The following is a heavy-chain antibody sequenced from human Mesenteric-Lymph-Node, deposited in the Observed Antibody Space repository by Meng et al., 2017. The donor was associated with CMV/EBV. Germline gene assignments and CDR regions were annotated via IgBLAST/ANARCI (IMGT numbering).Heavy chain of an antibody. Sequence: ASVKVSCKASGDTFSKFAISWVRQAPGQGLEWMGWINPNSGGTNYAQKFQGRVTMTRDTSISTAYMELSRLRSDDTAVYYCASGVVVVPAAPAGDAFDIWGQGTMVTVSS. V-gene: IGHV1-2*02. J-gene: IGHJ3*02. CDR1: GDTFSKFA. D-gene: IGHD2-2*01. CDR2: INPNSGGT. CDR3: ASGVVVVPAAPAGDAFDI.